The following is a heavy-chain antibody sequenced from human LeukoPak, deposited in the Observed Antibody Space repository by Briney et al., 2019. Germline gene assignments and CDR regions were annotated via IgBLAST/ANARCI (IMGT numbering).Heavy chain of an antibody. V-gene: IGHV3-21*01. J-gene: IGHJ4*02. D-gene: IGHD6-19*01. Sequence: GGSLRLSCAASGFTFSSYTMNWVRQAPGKGLEWVSFISSSSSYIYYADSVKGRFTISRDNAKNSLHLQMNSLRAEDTAVYYCVRSGYSSGWDYWGQGTLVTVSS. CDR2: ISSSSSYI. CDR3: VRSGYSSGWDY. CDR1: GFTFSSYT.